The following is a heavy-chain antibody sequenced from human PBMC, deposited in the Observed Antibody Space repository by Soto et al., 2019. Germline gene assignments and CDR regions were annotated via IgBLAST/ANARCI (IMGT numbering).Heavy chain of an antibody. CDR2: ISYSGST. CDR3: ARADPAASVGY. V-gene: IGHV4-59*11. J-gene: IGHJ4*02. CDR1: GGSMSSHY. D-gene: IGHD2-2*01. Sequence: PSDTLSLTCTVSGGSMSSHYWTWLRQSPGKGLEWIGYISYSGSTYYNPSLKSRVSISADTSKNQFSLRMNSMIAADTAVYYCARADPAASVGYWGQGTLVTVSS.